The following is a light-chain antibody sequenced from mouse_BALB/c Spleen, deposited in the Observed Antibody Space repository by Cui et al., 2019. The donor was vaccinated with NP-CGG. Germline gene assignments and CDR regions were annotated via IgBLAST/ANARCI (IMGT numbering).Light chain of an antibody. CDR2: GTN. V-gene: IGLV1*01. Sequence: QAVLNQESALTTSPGETITLTCRASNGAGTTSNYANWVKAKPDHLFTGLIGGTNNRAPGVPARFSGSLIGDKAALTITGAQTEDEAIYFCALWYSNHWVFGGGTKLTVL. J-gene: IGLJ1*01. CDR1: NGAGTTSNY. CDR3: ALWYSNHWV.